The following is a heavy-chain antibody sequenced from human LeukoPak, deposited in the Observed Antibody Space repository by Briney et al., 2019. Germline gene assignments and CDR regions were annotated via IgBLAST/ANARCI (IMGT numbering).Heavy chain of an antibody. D-gene: IGHD4-17*01. J-gene: IGHJ6*02. V-gene: IGHV1-2*06. CDR2: INPNSGGT. Sequence: ASVKVSCKASGYTFTGYYMHWVRQAPGQGLEWMGRINPNSGGTNYAQKFQGRVTMTTDTSTSTAYMELRSLRSDDTAVYYCASSYGDYDYYYYGMDDWGQGTTVTVSS. CDR1: GYTFTGYY. CDR3: ASSYGDYDYYYYGMDD.